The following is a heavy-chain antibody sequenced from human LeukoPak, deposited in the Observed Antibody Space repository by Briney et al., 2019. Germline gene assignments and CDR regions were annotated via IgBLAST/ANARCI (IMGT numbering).Heavy chain of an antibody. V-gene: IGHV1-69*06. CDR1: GGTFSSYA. CDR3: ATQYSKPNAFDI. CDR2: IIPMFGTA. J-gene: IGHJ3*02. D-gene: IGHD2-15*01. Sequence: ASVKVSCKASGGTFSSYAISWVRQAPGQGLEWMGGIIPMFGTAHYAQKFQGRVTMTEDTSTDTAYMELSSLRSEDTAVYYCATQYSKPNAFDIWGQGTMVTVSS.